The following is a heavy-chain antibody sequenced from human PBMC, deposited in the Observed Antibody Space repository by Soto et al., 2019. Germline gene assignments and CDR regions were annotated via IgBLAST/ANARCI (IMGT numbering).Heavy chain of an antibody. Sequence: SETKSLTYTVSGDKISSIAYFRGCVRQPPGKGLEWIGSIYYSGSTYYNPSLKSRVTISVDTSKNHFSLKLSSVTAADSAVCYCARHLGEGYFDYWGQGTLVTGSS. V-gene: IGHV4-39*01. CDR1: GDKISSIAYF. J-gene: IGHJ4*02. CDR3: ARHLGEGYFDY. CDR2: IYYSGST.